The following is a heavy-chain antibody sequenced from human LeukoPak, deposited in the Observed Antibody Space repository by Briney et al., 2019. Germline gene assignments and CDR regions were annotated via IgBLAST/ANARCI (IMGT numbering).Heavy chain of an antibody. CDR3: ATAGGDGSRMGFDP. CDR2: ISADGSVT. D-gene: IGHD2-15*01. CDR1: GFIFSMYW. V-gene: IGHV3-74*01. Sequence: GGSLSLLCAHSGFIFSMYWKHCARHSPGKALVWVSCISADGSVTRYADSVKGRFTISRDNTKSTLYLQMHSLRAEDTAVYYCATAGGDGSRMGFDPWGQGTLVTVSS. J-gene: IGHJ5*02.